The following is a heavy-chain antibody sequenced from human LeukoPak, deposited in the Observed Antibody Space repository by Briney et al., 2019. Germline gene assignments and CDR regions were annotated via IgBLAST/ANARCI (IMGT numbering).Heavy chain of an antibody. V-gene: IGHV4-61*02. Sequence: SSETLSLTCTVSGGSIRSGSYYWSWIRQPAGKGLEWIGRIYTSGSTNYNPSLKSRVTISVDTSKNQFSLKLSSVTAADTAVYYCARGTIFGVVIQIDYWGQGTLVTVSS. CDR2: IYTSGST. D-gene: IGHD3-3*01. J-gene: IGHJ4*02. CDR1: GGSIRSGSYY. CDR3: ARGTIFGVVIQIDY.